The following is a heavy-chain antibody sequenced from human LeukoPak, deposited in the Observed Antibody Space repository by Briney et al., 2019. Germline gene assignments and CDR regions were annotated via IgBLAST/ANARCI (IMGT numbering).Heavy chain of an antibody. CDR2: IYYSGST. V-gene: IGHV4-39*07. Sequence: SETLSLTCTVSGGSISSSSYYWGWIRQPPGKGLEWIGSIYYSGSTYYNPSLKSRVTISVDTSKNQFSLKLSSVTAADTAVYCCAGRNAAFDIWGQGTMVTVSS. CDR3: AGRNAAFDI. J-gene: IGHJ3*02. CDR1: GGSISSSSYY.